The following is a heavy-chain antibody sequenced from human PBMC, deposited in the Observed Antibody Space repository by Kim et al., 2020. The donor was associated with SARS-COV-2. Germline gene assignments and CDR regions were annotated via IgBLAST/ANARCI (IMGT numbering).Heavy chain of an antibody. D-gene: IGHD1-26*01. CDR3: ANRLGNYFDY. V-gene: IGHV1-69*01. J-gene: IGHJ4*02. Sequence: NYAHQFQGRVTITADESTRTAYMDLSSLRSDDTAVYYCANRLGNYFDYWGQGTPVTVSS.